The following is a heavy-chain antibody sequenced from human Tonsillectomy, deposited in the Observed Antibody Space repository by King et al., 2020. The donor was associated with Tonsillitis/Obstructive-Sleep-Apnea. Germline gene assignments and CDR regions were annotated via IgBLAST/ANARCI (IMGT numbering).Heavy chain of an antibody. CDR1: GGSFSGYY. Sequence: QAQLQQWGAGLLKPSETLSLTCAVYGGSFSGYYWSWIRQPPGKGLEWIGEINHSGSTNYNPSLKSRVTISVDTSKNQFSLKLSSVTAADTAVYYCARGPNYSSSWYNYWGQGTLVTVSS. D-gene: IGHD6-13*01. J-gene: IGHJ4*02. V-gene: IGHV4-34*01. CDR3: ARGPNYSSSWYNY. CDR2: INHSGST.